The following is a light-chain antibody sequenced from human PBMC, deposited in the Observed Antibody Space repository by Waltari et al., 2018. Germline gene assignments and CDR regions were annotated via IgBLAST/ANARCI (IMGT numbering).Light chain of an antibody. CDR1: QSLLDSNGKTY. CDR2: EVS. Sequence: EIVMTQTPLSLSVTPGQTASIFCKSSQSLLDSNGKTYLYWYLQKPGPHPQLLIYEVSNRFPGVPDRFSGSGSGTDFALKISRVEAEEVGVYYCMQSIELPRTFGQGTKVEIK. J-gene: IGKJ1*01. CDR3: MQSIELPRT. V-gene: IGKV2D-29*01.